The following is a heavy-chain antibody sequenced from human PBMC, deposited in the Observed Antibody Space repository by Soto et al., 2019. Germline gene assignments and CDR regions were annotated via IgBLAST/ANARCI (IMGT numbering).Heavy chain of an antibody. CDR1: GYTFTSYA. CDR2: INAGNGNT. V-gene: IGHV1-3*01. CDR3: ARDLGWWPWDY. D-gene: IGHD2-15*01. Sequence: QVQLVQSGAEVKKPGASVKVSCKASGYTFTSYAMHWVRQASGQRLEWMGWINAGNGNTKYSQKFQGRVTITRDTSASTAYMELSSLRSEDTAVYYCARDLGWWPWDYWGQGTLVTVSS. J-gene: IGHJ4*02.